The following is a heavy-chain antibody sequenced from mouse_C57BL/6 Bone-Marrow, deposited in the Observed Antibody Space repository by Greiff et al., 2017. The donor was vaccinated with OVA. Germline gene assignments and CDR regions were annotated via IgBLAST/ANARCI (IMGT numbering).Heavy chain of an antibody. CDR1: GFSLTSYA. V-gene: IGHV2-9-1*01. D-gene: IGHD2-3*01. J-gene: IGHJ2*01. Sequence: VQLQESGPGLVAPSQSLSITCTVSGFSLTSYAISWVRQPPGKGLEWLGVIWTGGGTNYNSALKSRLSISKDNSKSQVFLKMNSLQTDDTARYYCARNENGYYKDYFDYWGQGTTLTVSS. CDR2: IWTGGGT. CDR3: ARNENGYYKDYFDY.